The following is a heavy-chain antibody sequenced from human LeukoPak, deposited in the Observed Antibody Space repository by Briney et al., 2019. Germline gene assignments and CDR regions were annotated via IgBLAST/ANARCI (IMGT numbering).Heavy chain of an antibody. D-gene: IGHD3-10*01. CDR1: GFTFSSYE. Sequence: GGSLRLSCAASGFTFSSYEMNWVRQAPGKGLEWVSYISSSGSTIYYADSVKGRFTISRDNAKNSLYLQMNRLRAEDTAVYYCAREMRYYYGSGRLSPWFDPWGQGTLVTVSS. V-gene: IGHV3-48*03. J-gene: IGHJ5*02. CDR3: AREMRYYYGSGRLSPWFDP. CDR2: ISSSGSTI.